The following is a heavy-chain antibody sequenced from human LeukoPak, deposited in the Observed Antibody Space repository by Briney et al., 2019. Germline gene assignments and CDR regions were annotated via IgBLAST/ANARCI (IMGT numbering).Heavy chain of an antibody. V-gene: IGHV3-30*18. CDR1: GLTFSSYG. Sequence: PGGSLRLSCAASGLTFSSYGIHWVRQAPGKGLEWVAVISSDGTNKYYADSVKGRFTISRDNSKNTLYLQMNSLRAEDTAVYYCAKDLYYDSSGYYSDYYYYYGMDVWGQGATVTVSS. D-gene: IGHD3-22*01. CDR2: ISSDGTNK. J-gene: IGHJ6*02. CDR3: AKDLYYDSSGYYSDYYYYYGMDV.